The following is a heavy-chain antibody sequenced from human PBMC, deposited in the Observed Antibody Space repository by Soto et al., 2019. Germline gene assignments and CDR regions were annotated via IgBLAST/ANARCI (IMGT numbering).Heavy chain of an antibody. Sequence: QVQLVQSGAEVKKPGASVKVSCKASGYTFTSYDINWVRQATGQGLEGMGWMNPNSGNTGYAQKFQGRVTMTRNTSISTAYMEVSSLRSEDTAVYYCARVAYDFWSGYYGMDVWGQGTTVTVSS. CDR2: MNPNSGNT. CDR3: ARVAYDFWSGYYGMDV. CDR1: GYTFTSYD. J-gene: IGHJ6*02. D-gene: IGHD3-3*01. V-gene: IGHV1-8*01.